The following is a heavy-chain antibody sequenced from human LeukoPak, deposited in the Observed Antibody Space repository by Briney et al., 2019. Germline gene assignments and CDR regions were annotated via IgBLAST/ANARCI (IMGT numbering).Heavy chain of an antibody. CDR3: AKHSHDGSAPYYEVQLED. CDR1: GFTFTSFA. D-gene: IGHD3-22*01. Sequence: PGGSLRLSCAASGFTFTSFAMSWVRQAPGKGLEWVSTISRSGVAKYYANSVKGRITISRDNSKNTRYLQMHSLRAEDTAIYYCAKHSHDGSAPYYEVQLEDWGQGTLVTVSS. V-gene: IGHV3-23*01. CDR2: ISRSGVAK. J-gene: IGHJ4*02.